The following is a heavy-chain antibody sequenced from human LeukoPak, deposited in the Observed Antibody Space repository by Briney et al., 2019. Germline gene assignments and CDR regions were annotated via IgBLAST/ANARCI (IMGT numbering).Heavy chain of an antibody. J-gene: IGHJ4*02. CDR3: ARARSPFDY. CDR2: INHSGTT. D-gene: IGHD3-10*01. Sequence: PSETLSLTCTVSDYSISSGYYWGWIRQSPRKGLEWIGSINHSGTTYYNPSLKSRVTISVDTSKNQFSLKLSSVTAADAAVYYCARARSPFDYWGQGALVTVSS. V-gene: IGHV4-38-2*02. CDR1: DYSISSGYY.